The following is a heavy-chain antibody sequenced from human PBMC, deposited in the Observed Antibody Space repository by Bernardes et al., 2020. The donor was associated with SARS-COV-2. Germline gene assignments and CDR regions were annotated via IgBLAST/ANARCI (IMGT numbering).Heavy chain of an antibody. J-gene: IGHJ5*02. D-gene: IGHD3-16*01. CDR1: GYTLTELS. Sequence: ASVKVSCKVSGYTLTELSMHWVRQAPGKGLEWMGGFDPEDGETIYAQKFQGRVTMTEDTSTDTAYMELSSLRSEDTAEYYCATTSVWPHLANDWVDPWGQVTLVTVSS. CDR2: FDPEDGET. V-gene: IGHV1-24*01. CDR3: ATTSVWPHLANDWVDP.